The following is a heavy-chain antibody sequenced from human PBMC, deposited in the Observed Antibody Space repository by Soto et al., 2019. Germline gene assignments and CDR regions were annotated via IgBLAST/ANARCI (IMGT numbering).Heavy chain of an antibody. J-gene: IGHJ5*02. CDR1: GFTFSTYG. D-gene: IGHD2-21*01. V-gene: IGHV3-30*18. Sequence: QVQLVESGGGVVQPGRSLRLSCAASGFTFSTYGMHWVRQAPGKGLEWVAVISYDGNNKYYADSVKGRFTISRDNSKNTLYLRMNSLRAEDTAVYYCAKGAYSGNWYEDWGQGTLVTVSS. CDR3: AKGAYSGNWYED. CDR2: ISYDGNNK.